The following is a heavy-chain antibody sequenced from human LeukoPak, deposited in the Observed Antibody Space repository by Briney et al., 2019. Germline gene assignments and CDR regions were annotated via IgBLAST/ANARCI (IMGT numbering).Heavy chain of an antibody. CDR1: GFTFSSYG. D-gene: IGHD6-19*01. J-gene: IGHJ4*02. CDR3: ARDVSSGWHDY. V-gene: IGHV3-33*01. CDR2: IWYDGSNK. Sequence: GRSLRLSCAASGFTFSSYGMHWVRQAPGKGLEWVAVIWYDGSNKYYADSVKGRFTISRDNSKNTLYLQMNSLRAEDTAVYYCARDVSSGWHDYWGQGTLVTVSS.